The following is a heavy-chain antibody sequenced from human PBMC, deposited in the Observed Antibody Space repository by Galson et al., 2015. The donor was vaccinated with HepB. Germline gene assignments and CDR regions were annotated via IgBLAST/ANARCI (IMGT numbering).Heavy chain of an antibody. Sequence: SLRLSCAASGFTFSSYAMSWVRQAPGKGLEWVSAISGSGGSTYYADSVKGRFTISRDNSKNTLYLQMNSLRAEDTAVYYCAGSGYYYDSSGYYPYYYYYMDVWGKGTTVTVSS. V-gene: IGHV3-23*01. CDR3: AGSGYYYDSSGYYPYYYYYMDV. CDR2: ISGSGGST. D-gene: IGHD3-22*01. CDR1: GFTFSSYA. J-gene: IGHJ6*03.